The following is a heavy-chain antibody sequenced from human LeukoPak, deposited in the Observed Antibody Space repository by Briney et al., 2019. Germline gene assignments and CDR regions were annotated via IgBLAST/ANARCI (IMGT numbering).Heavy chain of an antibody. Sequence: SETLSLTCTVSGGSISSYYWSWIRQPPGKGLEWIGYIYYSGSTNYNPSLKSRVTISVDTSKNQFSLKLSSVTAAGTAVYYCAREDTVTDAFDIWGQGTMVTVSS. D-gene: IGHD4-17*01. V-gene: IGHV4-59*01. CDR1: GGSISSYY. CDR3: AREDTVTDAFDI. CDR2: IYYSGST. J-gene: IGHJ3*02.